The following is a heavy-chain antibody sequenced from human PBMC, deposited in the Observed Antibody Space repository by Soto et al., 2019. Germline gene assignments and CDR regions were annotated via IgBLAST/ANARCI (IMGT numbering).Heavy chain of an antibody. D-gene: IGHD3-3*01. CDR2: ISAYNGNT. V-gene: IGHV1-18*01. J-gene: IGHJ3*02. CDR3: AARKYYDFWSGHRQGGAFGI. Sequence: ASVKVSCKASGYTFTSYGISWVRQAPGQGLEWMGWISAYNGNTNYAQKLQGRVTMTTDTSTSTAYMELRSLRSDDTAVYYCAARKYYDFWSGHRQGGAFGIWGQGTMVTVSS. CDR1: GYTFTSYG.